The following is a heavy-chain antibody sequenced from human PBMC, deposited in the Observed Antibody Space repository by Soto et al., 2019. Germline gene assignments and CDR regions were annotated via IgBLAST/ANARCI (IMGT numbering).Heavy chain of an antibody. Sequence: GASVKVSCKASGYTFTSYAMHWVRQAPGQRLEWMGWINAGNGNTKYSQKFQGRVTITRDTSASTAYMELSSLRSEDTAVYYCARETYYYDSSGRRSYYFDYWGQGTLVTVS. CDR1: GYTFTSYA. V-gene: IGHV1-3*01. CDR2: INAGNGNT. J-gene: IGHJ4*02. CDR3: ARETYYYDSSGRRSYYFDY. D-gene: IGHD3-22*01.